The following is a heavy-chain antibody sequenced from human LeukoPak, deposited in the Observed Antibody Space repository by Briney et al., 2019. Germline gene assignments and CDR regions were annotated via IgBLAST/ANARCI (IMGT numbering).Heavy chain of an antibody. CDR3: AREGRYSSGWYARTFDY. D-gene: IGHD6-19*01. J-gene: IGHJ4*02. CDR1: GGSFSGYY. CDR2: INHSGST. Sequence: SETLSLTCAVYGGSFSGYYWSWIRQPPGKGLEWIGEINHSGSTNYNPSLKSRVTISVDTSKNQFSLKLSSVTAADTALYYCAREGRYSSGWYARTFDYWGQGTLVTVSS. V-gene: IGHV4-34*01.